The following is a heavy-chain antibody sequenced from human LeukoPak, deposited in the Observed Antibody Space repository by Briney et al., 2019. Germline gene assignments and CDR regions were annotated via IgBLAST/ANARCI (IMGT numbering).Heavy chain of an antibody. CDR3: ARDGSSYYGSGSIQRHDAFDI. J-gene: IGHJ3*02. D-gene: IGHD3-10*01. CDR1: GYTFTGYY. V-gene: IGHV1-2*02. Sequence: ASVKVSCKASGYTFTGYYMHWVRQAPGQGLEWMGWINPNSGGTNYAQKFQGRVTMTRDTSISTAYMELSRLRSDDTAVYYCARDGSSYYGSGSIQRHDAFDIWGQGTMVTVSS. CDR2: INPNSGGT.